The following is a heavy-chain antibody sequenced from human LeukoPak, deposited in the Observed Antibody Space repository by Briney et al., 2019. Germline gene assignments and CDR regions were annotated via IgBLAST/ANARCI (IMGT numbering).Heavy chain of an antibody. D-gene: IGHD3-10*01. J-gene: IGHJ4*02. Sequence: GGSLRLSCAASGFTFSSYEMNWVRQAPGKGLVWVSHIKTDGSSTNYADSVKGRFTISRDNSKNTLYLQMNSLRAEDTAVYYCANGAMVRGVIIWDALDYWGQGTLVTVSS. CDR3: ANGAMVRGVIIWDALDY. CDR1: GFTFSSYE. V-gene: IGHV3-74*01. CDR2: IKTDGSST.